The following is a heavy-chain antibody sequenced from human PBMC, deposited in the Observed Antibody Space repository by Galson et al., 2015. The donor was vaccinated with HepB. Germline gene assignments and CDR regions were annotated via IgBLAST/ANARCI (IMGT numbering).Heavy chain of an antibody. V-gene: IGHV1-24*01. D-gene: IGHD2-21*02. Sequence: SVKVSRKVSGYTLTELSMHWVRQAPGKGLEWMEGFDPEDGETIYAQKFQGRVTMTEDTSTDTAYMELSSLRPEDTAVYYCATVRDYYFDYWGQGTLVTVSS. CDR3: ATVRDYYFDY. J-gene: IGHJ4*02. CDR2: FDPEDGET. CDR1: GYTLTELS.